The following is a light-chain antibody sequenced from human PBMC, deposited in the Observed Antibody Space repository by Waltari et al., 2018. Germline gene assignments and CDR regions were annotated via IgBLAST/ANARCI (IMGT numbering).Light chain of an antibody. J-gene: IGKJ1*01. Sequence: EIVLTQSPGTLSLSPGERATVSCRASRSVRGNYLAWYQQKPGQAPRLLIYGASNRAAGIPDRFSGSGSGTDFTLTISRLEPEDFAVYHCQQYVSSRTFGQGTKVEIK. CDR2: GAS. V-gene: IGKV3-20*01. CDR3: QQYVSSRT. CDR1: RSVRGNY.